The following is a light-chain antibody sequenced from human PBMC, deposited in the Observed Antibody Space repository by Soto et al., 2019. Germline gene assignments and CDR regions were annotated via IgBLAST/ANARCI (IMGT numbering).Light chain of an antibody. CDR1: QRVSSH. V-gene: IGKV3-15*01. CDR3: HQYNNWPWT. Sequence: ETVMTQSPVTPSVSPGATATLSCRASQRVSSHLAWYQQRPGQAPRLLIYAASTRATGIPVRFSGSGSETEFTLTIRSLQSEDSALYYCHQYNNWPWTFGQGTKVEIK. J-gene: IGKJ1*01. CDR2: AAS.